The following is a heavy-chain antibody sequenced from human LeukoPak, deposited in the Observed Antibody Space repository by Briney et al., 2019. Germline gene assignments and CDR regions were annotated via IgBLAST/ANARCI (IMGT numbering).Heavy chain of an antibody. Sequence: ASVKVSCKVSGYTLTELSMHWVRQAPGKGLEWMGGFDPEDGETIYAQKFQGRVTMTEDTSTDTAYMELSSLRSEDTAVYYCATWGYGSGSYKDDYWGQGTLVTVSS. D-gene: IGHD3-10*01. V-gene: IGHV1-24*01. J-gene: IGHJ4*02. CDR1: GYTLTELS. CDR2: FDPEDGET. CDR3: ATWGYGSGSYKDDY.